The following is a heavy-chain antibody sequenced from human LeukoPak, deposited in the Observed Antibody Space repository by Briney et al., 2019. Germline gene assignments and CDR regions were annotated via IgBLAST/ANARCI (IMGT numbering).Heavy chain of an antibody. Sequence: SETLSLTCAVYGGSLSGYYWSWIRQPPGKGLEWIGEINHSGSTNYNPSLKSRVTISVDTSKNQFSLKLSSVTAADTAVYYCARGGCSGGSCSPRYDYWGQGTLVTVSS. J-gene: IGHJ4*02. V-gene: IGHV4-34*01. CDR2: INHSGST. CDR3: ARGGCSGGSCSPRYDY. D-gene: IGHD2-15*01. CDR1: GGSLSGYY.